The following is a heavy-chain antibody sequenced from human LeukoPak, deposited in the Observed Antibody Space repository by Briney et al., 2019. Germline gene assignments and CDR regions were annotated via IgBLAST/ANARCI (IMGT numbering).Heavy chain of an antibody. CDR3: ASLNYDFWSGYLNWFDP. CDR1: GYSFTSYW. CDR2: IYPGDSDT. J-gene: IGHJ5*02. Sequence: KTGEPLKISCKGSGYSFTSYWIGWVRQMPGKGLEWMGIIYPGDSDTRYSPSFQGQVTISADKSISTAYLQWSSLKASDTAMYYCASLNYDFWSGYLNWFDPWGQGTLVTVSS. D-gene: IGHD3-3*01. V-gene: IGHV5-51*01.